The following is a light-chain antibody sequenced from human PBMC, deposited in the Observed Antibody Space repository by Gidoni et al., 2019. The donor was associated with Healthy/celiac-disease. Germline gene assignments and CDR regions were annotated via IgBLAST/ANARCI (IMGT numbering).Light chain of an antibody. V-gene: IGKV1-39*01. Sequence: DIQMTQSQSSLSASVGDRVTITCRESQSISSYLNWYQQKPGKAPKLLIYAASSLQSGVPARFSGSGSGTDFTLTISSLQPEDFATYYCQQSYSTPWTFGQGTQVEIK. CDR3: QQSYSTPWT. J-gene: IGKJ1*01. CDR2: AAS. CDR1: QSISSY.